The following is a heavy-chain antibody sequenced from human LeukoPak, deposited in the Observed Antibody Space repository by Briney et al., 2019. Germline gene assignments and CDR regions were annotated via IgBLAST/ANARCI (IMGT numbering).Heavy chain of an antibody. J-gene: IGHJ4*02. Sequence: SETLSLTCTVSGGSISSSSYYWGWIRQPPGEGLEWIGSIYYSGSTYYNPSLKSRVTISVDTSKNQFSLKLSSVTAADTAVYYCATSPYYDFWSGYYNLNYWGQGTLVTVSS. D-gene: IGHD3-3*01. CDR1: GGSISSSSYY. CDR2: IYYSGST. CDR3: ATSPYYDFWSGYYNLNY. V-gene: IGHV4-39*07.